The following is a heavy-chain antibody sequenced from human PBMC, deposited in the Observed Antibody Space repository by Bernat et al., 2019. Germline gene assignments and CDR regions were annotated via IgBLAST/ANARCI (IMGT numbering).Heavy chain of an antibody. Sequence: QVQLQQWGAGLLKPSETLSLTCAVYGGSFSGYYWSWIRQPPGKGLEWIGEINHSGSTNYNPSLKSRVTISVDTYKNQFSLKLSSVTAADTAVYYCARQLHPAAAASWDYWGQGTLVTVSS. CDR3: ARQLHPAAAASWDY. CDR1: GGSFSGYY. CDR2: INHSGST. J-gene: IGHJ4*02. D-gene: IGHD6-13*01. V-gene: IGHV4-34*01.